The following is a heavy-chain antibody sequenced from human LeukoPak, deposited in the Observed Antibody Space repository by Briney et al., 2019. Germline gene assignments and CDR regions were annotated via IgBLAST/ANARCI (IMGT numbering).Heavy chain of an antibody. J-gene: IGHJ6*02. D-gene: IGHD1-26*01. V-gene: IGHV1-69*04. Sequence: SVKVSCKASGGTFSSYAISWVRQAPGQGLEWMGRIIPILGIANYAQKFQGRVTITADKSTSTAYMELSSLRSEDTAVYYCARDHIVGASYYYYGMDVWGQGTTVTASS. CDR2: IIPILGIA. CDR1: GGTFSSYA. CDR3: ARDHIVGASYYYYGMDV.